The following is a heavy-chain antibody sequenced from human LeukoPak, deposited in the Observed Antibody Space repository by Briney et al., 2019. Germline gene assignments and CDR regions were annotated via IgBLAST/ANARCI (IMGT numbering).Heavy chain of an antibody. D-gene: IGHD3-16*01. CDR2: ESNSGDNT. Sequence: GGSLRLSCVASGFTFTSYVMGWVRRPPGKGLEWVSAESNSGDNTYYADSVKGRFTISRDNSKSTLYLQLNSLRAEDTAVYYCAKRGGNGEFDYWGQGTLVTVSS. V-gene: IGHV3-23*01. CDR3: AKRGGNGEFDY. CDR1: GFTFTSYV. J-gene: IGHJ4*02.